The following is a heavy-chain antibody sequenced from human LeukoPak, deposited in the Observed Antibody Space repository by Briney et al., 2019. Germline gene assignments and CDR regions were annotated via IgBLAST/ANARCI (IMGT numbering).Heavy chain of an antibody. V-gene: IGHV1-69*06. CDR1: GGTFSSYA. J-gene: IGHJ6*04. Sequence: SVKISCKASGGTFSSYAISWVRQAPGQGLEWMGGIIPIFGTANYAQKFQGRVTITADKSTSTAYMELSSLRSEDTAVYYCARDHPGYYDILTGYYPYGMDVWGKGTTVTVSS. D-gene: IGHD3-9*01. CDR3: ARDHPGYYDILTGYYPYGMDV. CDR2: IIPIFGTA.